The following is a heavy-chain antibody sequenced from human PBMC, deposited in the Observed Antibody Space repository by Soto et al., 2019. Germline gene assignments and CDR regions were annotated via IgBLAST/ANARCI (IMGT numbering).Heavy chain of an antibody. CDR3: ARGSISSSWYLYYYYGMDV. J-gene: IGHJ6*02. V-gene: IGHV4-34*01. D-gene: IGHD6-13*01. CDR2: INHSGST. CDR1: GGSFSGYY. Sequence: SETLSLTCAVYGGSFSGYYWSWIRQPPGKGLEWIGEINHSGSTNYNPSLKSRVTISVDTSKNQFSLKLSSVTAADTAVYYCARGSISSSWYLYYYYGMDVWGQGTTVTVSS.